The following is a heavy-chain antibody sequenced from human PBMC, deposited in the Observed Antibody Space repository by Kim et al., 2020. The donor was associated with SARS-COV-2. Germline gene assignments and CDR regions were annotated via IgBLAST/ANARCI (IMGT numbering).Heavy chain of an antibody. J-gene: IGHJ5*02. V-gene: IGHV4-59*01. Sequence: YTPSHKRRVTISVDTSKNQFSLKLSSVTAADTAVYYCARSVIITRARFDPWGQGTLVTVSS. CDR3: ARSVIITRARFDP. D-gene: IGHD3-9*01.